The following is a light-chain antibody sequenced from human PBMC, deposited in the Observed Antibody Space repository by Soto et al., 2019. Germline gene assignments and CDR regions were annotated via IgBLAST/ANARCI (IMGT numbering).Light chain of an antibody. V-gene: IGLV2-14*03. Sequence: QSVLAQPASVSGSPGQSITISCTGSNSDIGYYNFVPWYQKHPDKAPKLLIFGVTNRPSGISDRFSGSKSGATASLTISGLQAEDEADYYCSSYTTTNSLVFGTGTKVTVL. CDR2: GVT. J-gene: IGLJ1*01. CDR1: NSDIGYYNF. CDR3: SSYTTTNSLV.